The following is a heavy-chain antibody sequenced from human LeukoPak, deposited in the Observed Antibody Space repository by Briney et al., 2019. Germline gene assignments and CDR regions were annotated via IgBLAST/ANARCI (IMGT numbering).Heavy chain of an antibody. CDR3: ARGRGVVVVPAATYALDI. V-gene: IGHV1-8*01. D-gene: IGHD2-2*01. CDR2: MNPNSGNT. Sequence: ASVKVSCTASGYTFTSYDINWVRQAPGQGLEWMGWMNPNSGNTGYAQKFQGRVTMTRNTSISTAYMELSSLRSEDTAVYYCARGRGVVVVPAATYALDIWGQGTMVTVSS. CDR1: GYTFTSYD. J-gene: IGHJ3*02.